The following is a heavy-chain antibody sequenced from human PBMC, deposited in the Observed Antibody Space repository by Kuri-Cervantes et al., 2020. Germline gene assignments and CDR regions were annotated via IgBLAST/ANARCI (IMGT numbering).Heavy chain of an antibody. Sequence: ASVKVSCKASGYTFPAYSLHWVRQAPGQGLEWMGWINPKTGGTNYAQNLQGRVTMTTDTSTSTAYMELRSLTSDDTAVYYCARDYYSGSYYGDYWGQGTLVTVSS. J-gene: IGHJ4*02. D-gene: IGHD1-26*01. CDR2: INPKTGGT. CDR1: GYTFPAYS. CDR3: ARDYYSGSYYGDY. V-gene: IGHV1-2*02.